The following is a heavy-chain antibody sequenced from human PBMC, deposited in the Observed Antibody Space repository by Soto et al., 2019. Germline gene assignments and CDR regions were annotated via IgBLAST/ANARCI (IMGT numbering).Heavy chain of an antibody. D-gene: IGHD6-13*01. CDR2: INPNSGGT. Sequence: ASVKVSCKASGYTFTGYYMHWVRQAPGQGLEWMGWINPNSGGTNYAQKFQGRVTMTRDTSISTAYMGLSRLRSDDTAVYYCARSSSWSRRGSHRFDYWGQGNLVTAPS. V-gene: IGHV1-2*02. CDR1: GYTFTGYY. CDR3: ARSSSWSRRGSHRFDY. J-gene: IGHJ4*02.